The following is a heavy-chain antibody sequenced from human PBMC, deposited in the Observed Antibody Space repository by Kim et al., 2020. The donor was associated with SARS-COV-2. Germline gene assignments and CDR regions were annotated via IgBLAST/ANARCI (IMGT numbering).Heavy chain of an antibody. D-gene: IGHD6-19*01. Sequence: ASVKVSCKASGYIFTSYAMHWVRQAPGQRLEWMGWINAGNGITKYSQKFQARVTITRDTSASTAYMELSSLRSEDTAVYYCARAPVLVVAELDYWGQGTLVTVSS. CDR1: GYIFTSYA. CDR2: INAGNGIT. V-gene: IGHV1-3*01. CDR3: ARAPVLVVAELDY. J-gene: IGHJ4*02.